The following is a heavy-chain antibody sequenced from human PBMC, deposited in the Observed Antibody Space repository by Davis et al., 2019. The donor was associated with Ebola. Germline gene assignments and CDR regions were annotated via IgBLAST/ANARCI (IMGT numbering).Heavy chain of an antibody. J-gene: IGHJ4*02. Sequence: PGGSLRLSCATSRFTFRSYGMHWVRQAPGKGLEWVSFISYDGRNEYYVDSVKGRLTISRDNSKNTLYLQMNSLRAEDTAVYYCARLTVMTTVVIPDYWGQGTLVTVSS. V-gene: IGHV3-30*02. CDR2: ISYDGRNE. CDR1: RFTFRSYG. CDR3: ARLTVMTTVVIPDY. D-gene: IGHD4-17*01.